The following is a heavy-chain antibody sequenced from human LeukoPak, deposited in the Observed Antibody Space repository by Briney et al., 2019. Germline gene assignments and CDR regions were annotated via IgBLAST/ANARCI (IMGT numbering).Heavy chain of an antibody. CDR2: ISSGSGYI. D-gene: IGHD3-10*01. CDR1: GFAFSTYS. CDR3: AKDRRYSGYYYYYYMDV. V-gene: IGHV3-21*01. J-gene: IGHJ6*03. Sequence: PGGSLRLSCAASGFAFSTYSMNWVRQAPGEGLEWVSSISSGSGYIYYADSVKGRFTISRDNSKNTLYLQMNSLRAEDTAVYYCAKDRRYSGYYYYYYMDVWGKGTTVTISS.